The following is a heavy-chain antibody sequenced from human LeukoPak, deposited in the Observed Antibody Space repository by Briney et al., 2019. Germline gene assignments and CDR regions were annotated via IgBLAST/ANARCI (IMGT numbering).Heavy chain of an antibody. CDR3: AVDSSGSPFDY. Sequence: SVKVSCEASGGTFSSYAISWVRQAPGQGLEWMGRIIPILGIANYAQKFQGRVTITADKSTSTAYMELSSLRSEDTAVYYCAVDSSGSPFDYWGQGTLVTVSS. CDR1: GGTFSSYA. D-gene: IGHD3-22*01. CDR2: IIPILGIA. V-gene: IGHV1-69*04. J-gene: IGHJ4*02.